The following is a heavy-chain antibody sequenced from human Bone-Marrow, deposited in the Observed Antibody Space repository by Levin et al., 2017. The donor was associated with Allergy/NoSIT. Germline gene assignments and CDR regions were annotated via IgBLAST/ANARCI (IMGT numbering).Heavy chain of an antibody. CDR1: GFTFSDYY. V-gene: IGHV3-11*01. Sequence: GGSLRLSCAASGFTFSDYYMSWIRQAPGKGLEWVSYITSSGTTVYYADSVKGRFTISRDNAKNSLFLQMNSLRAEDTAVYYCARDLAPSTITSDFDYWGQGTLVTVSS. CDR3: ARDLAPSTITSDFDY. CDR2: ITSSGTTV. J-gene: IGHJ4*02. D-gene: IGHD4-11*01.